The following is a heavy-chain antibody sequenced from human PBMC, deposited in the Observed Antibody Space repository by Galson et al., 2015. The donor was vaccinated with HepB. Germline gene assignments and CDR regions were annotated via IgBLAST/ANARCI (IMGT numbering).Heavy chain of an antibody. V-gene: IGHV4-31*03. J-gene: IGHJ4*02. CDR3: ARLTERRQWSLGY. CDR2: IYYNGTT. CDR1: GDSISSDNFY. Sequence: TLSLTCTVSGDSISSDNFYWSWIRQHPVKGLEWIGYIYYNGTTYYNPSLKSRLTISVDTSKNQFSLKLSSVTAADTAVFYCARLTERRQWSLGYWGQGTLVTVSS. D-gene: IGHD2-15*01.